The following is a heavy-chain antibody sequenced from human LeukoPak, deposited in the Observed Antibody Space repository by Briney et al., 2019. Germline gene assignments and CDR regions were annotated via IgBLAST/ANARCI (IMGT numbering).Heavy chain of an antibody. CDR1: GFSLSNYG. Sequence: GRTLRLSCAASGFSLSNYGMHGVRYARGKGLEWGAVISYAGRNKYFADSVKGRLTISRDNSKNTLYLEMNSLIDEDTAVYYCAKDKRGGSGWYDHWGQGTLVTVSS. CDR3: AKDKRGGSGWYDH. D-gene: IGHD6-19*01. J-gene: IGHJ5*02. V-gene: IGHV3-30*18. CDR2: ISYAGRNK.